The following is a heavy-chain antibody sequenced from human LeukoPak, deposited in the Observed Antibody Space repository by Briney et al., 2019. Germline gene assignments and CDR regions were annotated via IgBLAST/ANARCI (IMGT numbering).Heavy chain of an antibody. Sequence: PGRSLRLSCAASGFTFSSYAMHWVRQAPGKGLEYVSAISSNGGSTYYANSVKGRFTISRDNSKNTLYLQMGSLRAEDMAVYYCARSIAVAGRIQLFDYWGQGTLVTVSS. D-gene: IGHD6-19*01. J-gene: IGHJ4*02. CDR1: GFTFSSYA. CDR2: ISSNGGST. V-gene: IGHV3-64*01. CDR3: ARSIAVAGRIQLFDY.